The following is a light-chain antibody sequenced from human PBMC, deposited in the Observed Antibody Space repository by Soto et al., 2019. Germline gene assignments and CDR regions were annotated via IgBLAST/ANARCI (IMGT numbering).Light chain of an antibody. J-gene: IGKJ4*01. CDR1: QSVSSN. CDR2: GTS. V-gene: IGKV3-15*01. CDR3: QQYNNWPLT. Sequence: EIVMTQSPATLSVSPGERATLSCRASQSVSSNLAWYRQRPGQAPRLLIYGTSARATGVPARFSGSGSGTEFTLTISSLQSEDFAVYYCQQYNNWPLTFGGGTKVELK.